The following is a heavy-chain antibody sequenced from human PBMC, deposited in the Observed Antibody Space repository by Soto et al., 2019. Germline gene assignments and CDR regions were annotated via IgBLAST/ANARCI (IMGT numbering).Heavy chain of an antibody. CDR1: GLPFSSTD. Sequence: GGSLRLSCAASGLPFSSTDMTWVRQAPGKGLDWVSTIDGSGGTTYYADSVKGRFTISRDNSMNTVYLQMNSLRADDTALYYCAKSSGWFNTWGQGALVTVSS. J-gene: IGHJ5*02. CDR3: AKSSGWFNT. V-gene: IGHV3-23*01. D-gene: IGHD6-6*01. CDR2: IDGSGGTT.